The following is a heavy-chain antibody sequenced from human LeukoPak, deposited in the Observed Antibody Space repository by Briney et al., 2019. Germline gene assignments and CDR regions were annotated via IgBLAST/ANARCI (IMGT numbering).Heavy chain of an antibody. Sequence: EASVKVSCKVSGYTLSDLSMHWVRQAPGKGLEWMGGFDPGDGETIYTQKFQGRATMTEDTSTDTAYMELSSLRSEDTAVYYCAAGGVYDLFDYWGQGTLVTVSS. CDR1: GYTLSDLS. D-gene: IGHD5/OR15-5a*01. CDR2: FDPGDGET. CDR3: AAGGVYDLFDY. J-gene: IGHJ4*02. V-gene: IGHV1-24*01.